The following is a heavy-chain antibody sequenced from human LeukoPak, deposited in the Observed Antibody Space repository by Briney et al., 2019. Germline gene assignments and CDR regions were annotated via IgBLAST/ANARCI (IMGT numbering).Heavy chain of an antibody. CDR3: ATYINWVAGDV. J-gene: IGHJ6*02. CDR2: IYSGGTT. D-gene: IGHD1-1*01. V-gene: IGHV3-66*01. Sequence: GGSLRLSCAASGFTVSSNYMSWVRQAPGKGLEWVSVIYSGGTTYYADSVKGRFTISRDNAKDSLYLQMNSLRAEDTAVYYCATYINWVAGDVWGQGTTVTVSS. CDR1: GFTVSSNY.